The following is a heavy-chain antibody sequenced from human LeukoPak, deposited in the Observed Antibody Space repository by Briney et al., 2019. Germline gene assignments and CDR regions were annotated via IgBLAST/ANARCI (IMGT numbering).Heavy chain of an antibody. V-gene: IGHV4-39*01. CDR1: GGSISSSSYY. CDR2: IYYSGST. Sequence: SETLSLTCTVSGGSISSSSYYWGWIRQPPGKGLEWIGSIYYSGSTYYTPSLKSRVTISVDTSKNQFSLRLRSVTAADTAVYYCARYGRWGQRAFDIWGQGTMVTVSS. CDR3: ARYGRWGQRAFDI. J-gene: IGHJ3*02. D-gene: IGHD5-24*01.